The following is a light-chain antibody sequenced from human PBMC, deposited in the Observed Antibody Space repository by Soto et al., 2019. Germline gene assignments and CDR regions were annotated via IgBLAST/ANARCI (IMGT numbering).Light chain of an antibody. CDR2: EVS. Sequence: QSVLTQPASVSGSPGQSITISCTGTSSDVGTYNHVSWYQQHPGKAPQLIIYEVSNRPSGLSNRFSASKSGNTASLTISGLQAEDEADYYCCSYTTSSTLVFGTETKLTVL. CDR1: SSDVGTYNH. V-gene: IGLV2-14*01. CDR3: CSYTTSSTLV. J-gene: IGLJ1*01.